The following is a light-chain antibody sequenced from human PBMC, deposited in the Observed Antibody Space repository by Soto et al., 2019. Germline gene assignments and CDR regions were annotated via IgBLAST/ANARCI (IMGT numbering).Light chain of an antibody. CDR3: QQYGSSPPDT. CDR1: QSVSSD. CDR2: GAS. Sequence: EIVMTQSAATLSVSPGERATFSCRASQSVSSDLAWYQQKPCQAARLVVYGASSRAAGIPDSFSGSGSGTDFTLTISRLEHEDFAVHYCQQYGSSPPDTFGQGTRLEIK. J-gene: IGKJ5*01. V-gene: IGKV3-20*01.